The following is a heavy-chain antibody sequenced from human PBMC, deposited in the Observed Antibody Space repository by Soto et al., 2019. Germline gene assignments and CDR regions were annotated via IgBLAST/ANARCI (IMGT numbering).Heavy chain of an antibody. CDR1: GFTFSSYA. Sequence: EVQLLESGGDLVQPGGSLRLSCAASGFTFSSYAMSWVRQAPGKGLEWVSAISGSGGSTYYADSVKGRFTISRDNSKNTLYLQMNSLRAEDTAVYYCAKDRGYYDSSGYYPAHYFDYWGQGTLVTVSS. J-gene: IGHJ4*02. CDR3: AKDRGYYDSSGYYPAHYFDY. V-gene: IGHV3-23*01. D-gene: IGHD3-22*01. CDR2: ISGSGGST.